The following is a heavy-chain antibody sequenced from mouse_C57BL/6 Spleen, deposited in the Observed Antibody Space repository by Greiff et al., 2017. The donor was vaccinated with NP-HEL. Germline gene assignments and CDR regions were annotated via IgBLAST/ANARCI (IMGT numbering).Heavy chain of an antibody. CDR2: IDPSDSYT. D-gene: IGHD4-1*01. CDR3: ARGDWEDWFAY. CDR1: GYTFTSYW. V-gene: IGHV1-69*01. Sequence: VKLQQPGAELVMPGASVKLSCKASGYTFTSYWMHWVKQRPGQGLEWIGEIDPSDSYTNYNQKFKGKSTLTVDKSSSTAYMQLSSLTSEDSAVYYCARGDWEDWFAYWGQGTLVTVSA. J-gene: IGHJ3*01.